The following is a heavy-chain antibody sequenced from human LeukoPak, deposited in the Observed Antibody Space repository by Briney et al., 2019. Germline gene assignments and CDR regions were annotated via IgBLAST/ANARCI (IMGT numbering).Heavy chain of an antibody. CDR3: ARTYYGSESYHNWFDP. D-gene: IGHD3-10*01. J-gene: IGHJ5*02. Sequence: AGRSLRLSWAAAGFTFISDEMNWVRRAGGKGRGLVSYISSSGSTIYYADSVKGRLPISRDNAKNSLYLQMKSLRAGDTAVYYCARTYYGSESYHNWFDPWGQGTLVTVSS. CDR2: ISSSGSTI. CDR1: GFTFISDE. V-gene: IGHV3-48*03.